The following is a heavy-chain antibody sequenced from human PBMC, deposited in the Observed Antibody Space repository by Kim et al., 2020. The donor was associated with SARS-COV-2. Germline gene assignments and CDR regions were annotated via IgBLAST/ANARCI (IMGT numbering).Heavy chain of an antibody. V-gene: IGHV3-33*01. CDR2: IWYDGSNK. J-gene: IGHJ4*02. CDR3: ARDLRFGDFANNDH. CDR1: GFTFSSYG. D-gene: IGHD3-10*01. Sequence: GGSLRLSCAASGFTFSSYGMHWVRQAPGKGLEWVAVIWYDGSNKYYADSVKGRFTISRDNSKNTLYLQMNSLRAEDTAVYYCARDLRFGDFANNDHWGRGPLVTVPS.